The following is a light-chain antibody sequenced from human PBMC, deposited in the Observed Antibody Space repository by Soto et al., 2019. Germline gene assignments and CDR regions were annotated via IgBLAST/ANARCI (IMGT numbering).Light chain of an antibody. CDR1: QSLSNNY. CDR2: DAS. V-gene: IGKV3-20*01. CDR3: QQYDRSPRT. J-gene: IGKJ1*01. Sequence: EIVLTQSPDTLSLSPGERATLSCRASQSLSNNYLTWYQQKPGQAPRLLIYDASSRATGIPDRFMAGGSGADFTRTISSLEPEDFAVYYCQQYDRSPRTFGQGTKVEIK.